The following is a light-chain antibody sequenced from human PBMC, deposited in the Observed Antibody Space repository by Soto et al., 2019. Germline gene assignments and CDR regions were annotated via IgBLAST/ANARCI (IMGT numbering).Light chain of an antibody. V-gene: IGLV4-69*01. J-gene: IGLJ2*01. CDR1: SGHSSNA. CDR2: LNSDGSH. CDR3: QTWGTGIVV. Sequence: QPVLTQSPSASASLGASVKLSCILSSGHSSNAIAWHQQQPEKGPRFLMKLNSDGSHGKGDVIPDRFSGSSSGAERYLTISSLQSQDEADNYCQTWGTGIVVFGGGTKLTVL.